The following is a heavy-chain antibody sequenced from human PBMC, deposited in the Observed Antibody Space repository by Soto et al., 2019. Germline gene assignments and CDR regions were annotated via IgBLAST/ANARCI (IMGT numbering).Heavy chain of an antibody. V-gene: IGHV3-33*01. CDR3: AREWRYCSGGTSSGNGGVDV. J-gene: IGHJ6*02. CDR2: IWYDGSNE. Sequence: QVQLVESGGGVVQAGMSLRLSCATSGFPFSHYAMHWVRQSPGKGLEWVAVIWYDGSNEHYVDSVKGRFIISRDNVNNRLNLQHNNLRAEDTAIYYCAREWRYCSGGTSSGNGGVDVWGRGTTVTVSS. CDR1: GFPFSHYA. D-gene: IGHD2-15*01.